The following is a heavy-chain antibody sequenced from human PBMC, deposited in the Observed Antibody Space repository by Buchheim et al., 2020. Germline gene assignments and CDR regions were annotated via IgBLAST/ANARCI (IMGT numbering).Heavy chain of an antibody. CDR3: ARRVHWYFDL. V-gene: IGHV4-34*01. J-gene: IGHJ2*01. CDR1: GGSFSGYF. Sequence: QVQLQQWGAGLLKPSETLSLTCAVYGGSFSGYFWTWVRQPPGKGLEWIGEVNHSGGTNYNPSLKSRVAISLDMSKNQFSLKLSSVTAADTAVYYCARRVHWYFDLWGRGTL. CDR2: VNHSGGT.